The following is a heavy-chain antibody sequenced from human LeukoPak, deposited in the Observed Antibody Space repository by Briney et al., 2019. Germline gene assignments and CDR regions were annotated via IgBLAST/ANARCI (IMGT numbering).Heavy chain of an antibody. CDR3: AREITVTKTLYNWFDP. J-gene: IGHJ5*02. CDR1: GGTFSSYA. CDR2: ISAYNGNT. Sequence: ASVKVSCKASGGTFSSYAISWVRQAPGQGLEWMGWISAYNGNTNYAQKLQGRVTMTTDTSTSTAYMELRSLRSDDTAVYYCAREITVTKTLYNWFDPWGQGTLVTVSS. V-gene: IGHV1-18*01. D-gene: IGHD4-17*01.